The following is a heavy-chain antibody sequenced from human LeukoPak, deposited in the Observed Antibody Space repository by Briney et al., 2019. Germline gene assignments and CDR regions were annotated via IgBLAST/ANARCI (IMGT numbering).Heavy chain of an antibody. V-gene: IGHV1-2*02. CDR2: INPNSGGT. J-gene: IGHJ5*02. CDR1: GYNFIDYY. CDR3: ARVFFGYSYGSNWFDP. Sequence: ASVKVSCKTSGYNFIDYYVYWVRQAPGQRLEWMGWINPNSGGTNYAQKFQGRVTMTRDTSISTAYMELSRLRSDDTAVYYCARVFFGYSYGSNWFDPWGQGTLVTVSS. D-gene: IGHD5-18*01.